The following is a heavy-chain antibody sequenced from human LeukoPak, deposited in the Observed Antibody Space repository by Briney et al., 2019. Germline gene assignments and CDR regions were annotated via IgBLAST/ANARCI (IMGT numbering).Heavy chain of an antibody. J-gene: IGHJ4*02. CDR1: GGSFSGYY. CDR3: ARRGWSTIDY. V-gene: IGHV4-34*01. D-gene: IGHD6-19*01. Sequence: SETLSLTCAVYGGSFSGYYWSWIRQPPGKGLEWIGEINHSGSTNYNPSLESRVTISVDTSKNQFSLKLSSVTAADTAVYYCARRGWSTIDYWGQGTLVTVSS. CDR2: INHSGST.